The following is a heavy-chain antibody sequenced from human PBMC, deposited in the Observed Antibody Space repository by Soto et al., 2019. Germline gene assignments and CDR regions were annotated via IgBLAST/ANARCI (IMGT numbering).Heavy chain of an antibody. J-gene: IGHJ4*02. CDR1: GYSFTSYW. V-gene: IGHV5-51*01. D-gene: IGHD2-15*01. CDR2: IYPGDSDT. Sequence: GESLKISCKGSGYSFTSYWIGWVRQMPGKGLEWMGIIYPGDSDTRYSPSFQGQVTSSADKSISTAYLQWSSLKASDTAMYYCARLSSTQDCSGGSCYSGGDFDYWGQGTLVTVSS. CDR3: ARLSSTQDCSGGSCYSGGDFDY.